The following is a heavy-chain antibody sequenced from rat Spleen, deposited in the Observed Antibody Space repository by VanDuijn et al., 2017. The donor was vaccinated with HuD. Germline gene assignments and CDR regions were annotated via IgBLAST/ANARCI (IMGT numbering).Heavy chain of an antibody. CDR1: GFSLTTYN. V-gene: IGHV2-45*01. J-gene: IGHJ4*01. Sequence: QVQLKESGPGLVQPSETLSLTCTVSGFSLTTYNVHWVRQPPGKGLEWMGVMWSGGSTDYNSALKSRLSISRDTSKNLVFLKMNSLQSEDTTTYYCARAPLRYVMDAWGQGASVTVSS. D-gene: IGHD1-11*01. CDR3: ARAPLRYVMDA. CDR2: MWSGGST.